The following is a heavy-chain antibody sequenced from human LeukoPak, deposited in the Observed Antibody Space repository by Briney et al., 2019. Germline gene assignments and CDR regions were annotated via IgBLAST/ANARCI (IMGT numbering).Heavy chain of an antibody. Sequence: ASVKVSCKASGYTFTSYGISWVRQAPGQGLEWMGWISAYNGNTNYAQKLQGRVTMTTDTSTSTAYMELRSLRSDDTAVYYRARDELDIVVVPAALHDGAFDIWGQGTMVTVSS. CDR2: ISAYNGNT. CDR3: ARDELDIVVVPAALHDGAFDI. CDR1: GYTFTSYG. D-gene: IGHD2-2*02. V-gene: IGHV1-18*01. J-gene: IGHJ3*02.